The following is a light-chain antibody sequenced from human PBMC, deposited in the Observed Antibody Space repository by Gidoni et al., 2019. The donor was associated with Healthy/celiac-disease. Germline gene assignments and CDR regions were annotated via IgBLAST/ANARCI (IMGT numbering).Light chain of an antibody. V-gene: IGLV3-10*01. CDR3: YSTDSSGKGV. J-gene: IGLJ2*01. CDR2: EDS. CDR1: ALPKKY. Sequence: SYELTQPPSVSVSPGQTARITCYGDALPKKYAYWYQQKSGQAPVLVIYEDSKRPSAIPERFSGSSSGTTATLTISGAQVEDEADYYCYSTDSSGKGVFGGGTKLTVL.